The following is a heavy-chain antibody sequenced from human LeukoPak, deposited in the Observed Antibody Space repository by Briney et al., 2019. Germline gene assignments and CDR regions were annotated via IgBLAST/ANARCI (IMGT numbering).Heavy chain of an antibody. CDR2: ISYDGSNK. V-gene: IGHV3-30*18. CDR1: GFTFSSYA. Sequence: PGGSLRLSCAASGFTFSSYAMHWVRQAPGKGLEWVAVISYDGSNKYYADSVKGRFTISRDNSKNTLYLQMNSLRAEDTAVYYCAKTLFGYSYGYVFDYWGQGTLVTVSS. D-gene: IGHD5-18*01. J-gene: IGHJ4*02. CDR3: AKTLFGYSYGYVFDY.